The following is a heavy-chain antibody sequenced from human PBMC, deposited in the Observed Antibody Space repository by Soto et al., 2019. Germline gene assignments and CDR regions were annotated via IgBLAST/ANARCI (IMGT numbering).Heavy chain of an antibody. J-gene: IGHJ4*02. D-gene: IGHD5-12*01. CDR3: AWGLRRFDY. V-gene: IGHV1-69*01. CDR2: IIPIFGTA. Sequence: QVQLVQSGAEVTKPGSSVKVSCKASGGTFSSYAISWLRQAPGQGLEWMGGIIPIFGTANYAQKFKGRVTITADESTSTADMELSSLGSEDTAGYYCAWGLRRFDYWGQGTLVTVSS. CDR1: GGTFSSYA.